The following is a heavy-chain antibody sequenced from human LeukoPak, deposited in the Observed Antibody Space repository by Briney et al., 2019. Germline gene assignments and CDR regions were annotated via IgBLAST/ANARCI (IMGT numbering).Heavy chain of an antibody. CDR2: INHSGST. V-gene: IGHV4-34*01. D-gene: IGHD3-10*01. Sequence: SETLSLTCAVYGGSFSGYYWSWIRQPPGKGLEWIGEINHSGSTNYNPSLKSRVTISVDTSKNQFSLKLSSVTAADTAVYYCARGRITMVRGVLWWFDPWGQGTLVTVSS. CDR3: ARGRITMVRGVLWWFDP. CDR1: GGSFSGYY. J-gene: IGHJ5*02.